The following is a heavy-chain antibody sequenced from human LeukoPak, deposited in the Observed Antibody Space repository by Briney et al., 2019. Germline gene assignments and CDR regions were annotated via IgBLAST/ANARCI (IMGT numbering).Heavy chain of an antibody. V-gene: IGHV4-59*01. Sequence: SETLSLTCTVSGGSISSYYWSWVRQPPGKGLEWSGYIYYSGSTNYNPSLKSRVTISVDTSKNQFSLKLSSVTAADTAVYYCARIVGATYRFFDYWGQGTLVTVSS. CDR1: GGSISSYY. CDR2: IYYSGST. J-gene: IGHJ4*02. CDR3: ARIVGATYRFFDY. D-gene: IGHD1-26*01.